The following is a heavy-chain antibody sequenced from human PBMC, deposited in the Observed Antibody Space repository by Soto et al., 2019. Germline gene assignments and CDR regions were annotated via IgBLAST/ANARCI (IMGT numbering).Heavy chain of an antibody. CDR2: INSRSNYV. D-gene: IGHD1-26*01. CDR3: AREDGVVGSSSAFDH. Sequence: GSLRLSCVFSGFTFSTYTMNWVRQAPGKGLEWVSSINSRSNYVYYADSVKGRFTISRDNAKNSLYLQMNRLRAEDTAIYYCAREDGVVGSSSAFDHWGLGTLVTVSS. V-gene: IGHV3-21*01. CDR1: GFTFSTYT. J-gene: IGHJ4*02.